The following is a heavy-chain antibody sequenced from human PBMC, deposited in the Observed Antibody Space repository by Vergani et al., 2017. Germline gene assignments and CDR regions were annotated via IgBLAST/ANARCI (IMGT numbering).Heavy chain of an antibody. J-gene: IGHJ6*02. D-gene: IGHD5-12*01. CDR1: GFTFSSYA. CDR2: ISYDGSNK. V-gene: IGHV3-30-3*01. Sequence: QVQLVESGGGVVQPGRSLRLSCAASGFTFSSYAMHWVRQAPGKGLEWVAVISYDGSNKYYADSVKGRFTISRDNSKNSLYLQMNSLRTEDTALYYCAKDLYSGYDRPPTIYYFGMDVWGQGTTVTVSS. CDR3: AKDLYSGYDRPPTIYYFGMDV.